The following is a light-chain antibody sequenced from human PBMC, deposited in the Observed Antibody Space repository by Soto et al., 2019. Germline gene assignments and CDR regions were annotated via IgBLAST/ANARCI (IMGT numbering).Light chain of an antibody. CDR3: QQRSSWPRLA. CDR2: DAS. Sequence: LLTQSPATLSLSPGEIATLSFRASQSIYNYLAWYQQKPGQAPRLLIFDASNRASGIPARFSGIGSGTDFTLTISSLEPEDFAVYYCQQRSSWPRLAFGGGTKVDIK. J-gene: IGKJ4*01. CDR1: QSIYNY. V-gene: IGKV3-11*01.